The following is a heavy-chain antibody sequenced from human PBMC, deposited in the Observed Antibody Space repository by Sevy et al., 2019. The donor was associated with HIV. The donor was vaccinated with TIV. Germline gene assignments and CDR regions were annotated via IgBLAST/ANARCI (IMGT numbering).Heavy chain of an antibody. CDR2: IYYSGST. CDR3: ARLRGGDGYKYYYYGMDV. V-gene: IGHV4-59*13. CDR1: GGSISSYY. D-gene: IGHD5-12*01. J-gene: IGHJ6*02. Sequence: TLSLTCTVSGGSISSYYWSWIRQPPGKGLEWIGYIYYSGSTNYNPSLKSRVTISVDTSKNQFSLKLSSVTAADTAVYYCARLRGGDGYKYYYYGMDVWGQGTTVTVSS.